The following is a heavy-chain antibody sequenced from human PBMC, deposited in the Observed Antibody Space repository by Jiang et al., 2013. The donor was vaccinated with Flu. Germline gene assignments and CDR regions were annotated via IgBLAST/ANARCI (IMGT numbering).Heavy chain of an antibody. V-gene: IGHV4-30-2*01. J-gene: IGHJ4*02. CDR3: ASAYSGYDYVGYYFDY. CDR2: IYHSGST. D-gene: IGHD5-12*01. CDR1: GGSISSGGYS. Sequence: GSGLVKPSQTLSLTCAVSGGSISSGGYSWSWIRQPPGKGLEWIGYIYHSGSTYYNPSLKSRVTISVDRSKNQFSLKLSSVTAADTAVYYCASAYSGYDYVGYYFDYWGQGTLVTVSS.